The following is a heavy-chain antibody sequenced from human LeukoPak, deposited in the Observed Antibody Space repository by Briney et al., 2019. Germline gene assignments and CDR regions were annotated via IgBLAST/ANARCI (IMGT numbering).Heavy chain of an antibody. J-gene: IGHJ4*02. Sequence: GGSLRLSCTASGFTFGDYAMSWVRQAPGKGLEWVGFIRSKAYGGTTEYAASVKGRFTISRDDSKSIAYLQMNSLKTEDTAVYYYTRERDGLDYWGQGTLVTVSS. V-gene: IGHV3-49*04. CDR3: TRERDGLDY. CDR2: IRSKAYGGTT. CDR1: GFTFGDYA. D-gene: IGHD5-24*01.